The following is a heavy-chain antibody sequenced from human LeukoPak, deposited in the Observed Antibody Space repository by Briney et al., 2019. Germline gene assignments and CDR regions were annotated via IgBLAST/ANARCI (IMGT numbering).Heavy chain of an antibody. CDR1: GFTFSSYG. J-gene: IGHJ4*02. D-gene: IGHD3-10*01. CDR3: AKVAVSYYFDY. V-gene: IGHV3-30*02. Sequence: PGGSLRLSCAASGFTFSSYGMHWVRQAPGKGLEWVAFIRYDGNDEYYADSVKGRFTISRDNSKNTLYLQMNSLRAEDTAVYYCAKVAVSYYFDYWGQGTLVTVSS. CDR2: IRYDGNDE.